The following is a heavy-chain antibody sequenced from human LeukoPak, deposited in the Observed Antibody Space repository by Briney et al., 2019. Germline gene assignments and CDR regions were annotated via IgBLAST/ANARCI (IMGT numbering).Heavy chain of an antibody. CDR2: IYTSGST. Sequence: SETLSLTCTVSGGSISSYYWSWIRQPAGKGLEWIGRIYTSGSTNYNPSLKSRATMSVDTSKNQFSLKLSSVTAADTAVYYCASVRTYYDILTGYSDNAFDIWGQGTMVTVSS. CDR1: GGSISSYY. V-gene: IGHV4-4*07. D-gene: IGHD3-9*01. J-gene: IGHJ3*02. CDR3: ASVRTYYDILTGYSDNAFDI.